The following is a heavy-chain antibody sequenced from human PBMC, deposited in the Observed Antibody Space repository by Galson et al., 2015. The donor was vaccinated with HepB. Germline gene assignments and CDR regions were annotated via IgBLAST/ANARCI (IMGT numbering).Heavy chain of an antibody. D-gene: IGHD3-22*01. CDR3: AREGDSSGYYYRPKYNWFDP. V-gene: IGHV1-69*13. CDR2: IIPIFGTA. J-gene: IGHJ5*02. CDR1: GGTFSSYA. Sequence: SVKVSCKASGGTFSSYAISWVRQAPGQGLEWMGGIIPIFGTANYAQKFQGRVTITADESTSTAYMGLSSLRSEDTAVYYCAREGDSSGYYYRPKYNWFDPWGQGTLVTVSS.